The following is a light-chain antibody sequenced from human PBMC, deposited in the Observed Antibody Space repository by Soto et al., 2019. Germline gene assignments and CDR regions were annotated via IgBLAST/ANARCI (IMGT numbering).Light chain of an antibody. J-gene: IGKJ4*01. CDR3: QQRKT. V-gene: IGKV3-11*01. CDR2: DAS. Sequence: ELVLTQSPATLSLSPGERATLSCRASQSVSSSLAWYQQKPGQAPRLLISDASNRATGVPARFSGSGSGTDFTLTICSLEPADYAVYYCQQRKTFGGGTKVEIK. CDR1: QSVSSS.